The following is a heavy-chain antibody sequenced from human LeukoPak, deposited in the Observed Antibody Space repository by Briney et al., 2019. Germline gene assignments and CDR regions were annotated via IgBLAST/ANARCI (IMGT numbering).Heavy chain of an antibody. CDR3: ARSFIAVAGTIYFDY. CDR2: IYSGGST. CDR1: GFTVSSNY. D-gene: IGHD6-19*01. V-gene: IGHV3-66*01. Sequence: GGSLRLSCAASGFTVSSNYMSWVRQAPGKGLEWVSVIYSGGSTYYADSVKGRFTISRDNSKNTLYLQMNSLRAEDTAVYYCARSFIAVAGTIYFDYWGQGTLVTVSS. J-gene: IGHJ4*02.